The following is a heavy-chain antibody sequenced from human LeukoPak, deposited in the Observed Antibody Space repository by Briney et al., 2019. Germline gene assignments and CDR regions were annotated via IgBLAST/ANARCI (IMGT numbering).Heavy chain of an antibody. CDR3: ASSGEYYYGSGSRKVRNYYYYMDV. D-gene: IGHD3-10*01. CDR1: GGSISSSSYY. Sequence: SETLSLTCTVSGGSISSSSYYWGWIRQPPGKGLEWIGSIYYSGSTYYNPSLKSRVTISVDTSKNQFSLKLSSVTAADTAVYYCASSGEYYYGSGSRKVRNYYYYMDVWGKGTTVTVSS. J-gene: IGHJ6*03. CDR2: IYYSGST. V-gene: IGHV4-39*01.